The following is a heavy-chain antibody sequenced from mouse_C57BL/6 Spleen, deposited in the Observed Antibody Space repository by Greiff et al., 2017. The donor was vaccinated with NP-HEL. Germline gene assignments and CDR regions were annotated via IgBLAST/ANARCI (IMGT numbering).Heavy chain of an antibody. J-gene: IGHJ1*03. CDR2: ISSGGSYT. V-gene: IGHV5-6*01. Sequence: EVMLVESGGDLVKPGGSLKLSCAASGFTFSSYGMSWVRQTPDKRLEWVATISSGGSYTYYPDSVKGRFTISRDNAKNTLYLQMSSLKSEDTSMYYCARDYYGSSFFYWYFDVWGTGTTVTVSS. CDR3: ARDYYGSSFFYWYFDV. CDR1: GFTFSSYG. D-gene: IGHD1-1*01.